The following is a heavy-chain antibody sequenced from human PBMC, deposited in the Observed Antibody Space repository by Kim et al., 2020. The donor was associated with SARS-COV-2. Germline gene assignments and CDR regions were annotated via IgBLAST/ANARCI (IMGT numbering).Heavy chain of an antibody. CDR3: ARVHSGSYLYYFDY. CDR1: GYTFTSYA. J-gene: IGHJ4*02. V-gene: IGHV1-3*01. Sequence: ASVKVSCKASGYTFTSYAMHWVRQAPGQRLEWMGWINAGNGNTKYSQKFQGRVTITRDTSASTAYMELSSLRSEDTAVYYCARVHSGSYLYYFDYWGQGTLVTVSS. D-gene: IGHD1-26*01. CDR2: INAGNGNT.